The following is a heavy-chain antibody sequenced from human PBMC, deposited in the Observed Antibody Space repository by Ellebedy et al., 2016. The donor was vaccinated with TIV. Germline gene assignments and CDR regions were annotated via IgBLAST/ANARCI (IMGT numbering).Heavy chain of an antibody. J-gene: IGHJ4*02. CDR1: RYTFTSYY. V-gene: IGHV1-46*01. D-gene: IGHD3-10*01. CDR2: INPSVGSP. CDR3: ARGARYYYGSGQSWDY. Sequence: ASVKVSXKASRYTFTSYYVHWVRQAPGQGLEWMGIINPSVGSPSYAQKFQGRVTMTRDTSTSTVYMELSSLRSEDTAVYYCARGARYYYGSGQSWDYWGQGTLVTVSS.